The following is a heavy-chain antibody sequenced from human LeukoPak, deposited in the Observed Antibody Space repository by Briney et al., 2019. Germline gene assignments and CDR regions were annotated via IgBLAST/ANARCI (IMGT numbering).Heavy chain of an antibody. CDR3: ARGSIVVVPAAVHYYFDY. D-gene: IGHD2-2*01. CDR2: INHSGST. CDR1: GGSFSGYY. V-gene: IGHV4-34*01. Sequence: PSETLSLTCAVYGGSFSGYYWSWIRQPPGKGLEWIGEINHSGSTNYNPSLKSRVTISADTSKNQFSLKLSSVTAADTAVYHCARGSIVVVPAAVHYYFDYWGQGTLVTVSS. J-gene: IGHJ4*02.